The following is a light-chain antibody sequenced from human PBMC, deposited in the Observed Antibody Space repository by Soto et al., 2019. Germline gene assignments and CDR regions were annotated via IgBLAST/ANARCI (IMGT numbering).Light chain of an antibody. CDR2: EVT. CDR3: SSYTTSRTWV. V-gene: IGLV2-14*01. J-gene: IGLJ3*02. CDR1: SSDVGGYNF. Sequence: QSVLTQPASVSGSPGQSITISCTGTSSDVGGYNFVSWHQQHPGKAPKLVIYEVTNRPSGVSNRFSGSKSGNTASLTISGLQAEDEADYYCSSYTTSRTWVFGGGTQLTVL.